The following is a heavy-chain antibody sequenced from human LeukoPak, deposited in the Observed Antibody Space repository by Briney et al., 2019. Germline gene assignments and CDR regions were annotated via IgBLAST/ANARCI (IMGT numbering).Heavy chain of an antibody. Sequence: ASVKVSCKASGYTFTSYGLSWVRQAPGRGLQWMGWVSTYNDDTNYAQNFQGKVTMTTDTSTSTAYMELRSLRSDDTAVYYCARHYDFWSGYYWPFDYWGQGTLVTVSS. CDR3: ARHYDFWSGYYWPFDY. D-gene: IGHD3-3*01. V-gene: IGHV1-18*01. CDR2: VSTYNDDT. CDR1: GYTFTSYG. J-gene: IGHJ4*02.